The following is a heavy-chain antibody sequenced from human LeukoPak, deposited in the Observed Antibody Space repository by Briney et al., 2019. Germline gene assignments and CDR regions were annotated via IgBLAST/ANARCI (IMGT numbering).Heavy chain of an antibody. D-gene: IGHD6-6*01. V-gene: IGHV3-33*01. Sequence: GRSLRLSCAASGFTFSTDGMHWVRQAPGKGLEWGAVIWYDGSKKYYADSVRGRFTISRGNSKNTLYLEMNSLRAEDTAVYYCARGSSTPGPFENWGQGTLVTVSS. CDR2: IWYDGSKK. J-gene: IGHJ4*02. CDR1: GFTFSTDG. CDR3: ARGSSTPGPFEN.